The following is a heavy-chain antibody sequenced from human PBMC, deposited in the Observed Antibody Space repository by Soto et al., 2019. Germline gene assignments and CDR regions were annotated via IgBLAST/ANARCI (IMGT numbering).Heavy chain of an antibody. CDR3: ARGEETLTAIDY. CDR2: IIPILGIA. J-gene: IGHJ4*02. CDR1: GGTFSSYT. V-gene: IGHV1-69*02. Sequence: QVQLVQSGAEVKKPGSSVKVSCKASGGTFSSYTISWVRQAPGQGLEWMGRIIPILGIANYAQKFQGRGTITADKSTSTAYMGLSSLRSEDTAVYYCARGEETLTAIDYWGQGTLVTVSS. D-gene: IGHD3-9*01.